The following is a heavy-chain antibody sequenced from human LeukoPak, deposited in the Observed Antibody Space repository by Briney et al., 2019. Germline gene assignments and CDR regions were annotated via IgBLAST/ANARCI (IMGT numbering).Heavy chain of an antibody. CDR1: GFSFSGYW. J-gene: IGHJ6*03. D-gene: IGHD3-22*01. CDR3: ARASSPDYDYYMDV. Sequence: VGSLRLSCAASGFSFSGYWMSWVRQAPGKGLECVANIKQVGSEKYYVDSVKGRFPISRDNGKNSLYLQMNRLRADDTSVYYCARASSPDYDYYMDVWGKGTPVTVSS. CDR2: IKQVGSEK. V-gene: IGHV3-7*01.